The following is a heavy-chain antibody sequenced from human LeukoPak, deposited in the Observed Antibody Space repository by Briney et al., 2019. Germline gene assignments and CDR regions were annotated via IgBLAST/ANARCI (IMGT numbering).Heavy chain of an antibody. V-gene: IGHV3-15*01. CDR2: IKSKTDGGTT. CDR3: TTESTTAMVDLFDY. Sequence: PGGSLRLSCAASGFTFSNAWMSWVRQAPGKGLEWVGRIKSKTDGGTTDYAAPVKGRFTISRDDSKNTLYLQMNSLKTEDTAVYYCTTESTTAMVDLFDYWGQGTLVTVSS. CDR1: GFTFSNAW. D-gene: IGHD5-18*01. J-gene: IGHJ4*02.